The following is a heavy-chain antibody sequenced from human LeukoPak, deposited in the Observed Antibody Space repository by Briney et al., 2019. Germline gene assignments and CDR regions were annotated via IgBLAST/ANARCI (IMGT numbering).Heavy chain of an antibody. J-gene: IGHJ4*02. Sequence: SETLSLTCTVSGYSISSGYYWGWIRPPPGKGLEWIGSIYHSGSTYYNPSLKSRVTISVDTSKNQFSLKLSSVTAADTAVYYCATEMYSSSSFYYWGQGTLVTVSS. CDR2: IYHSGST. CDR3: ATEMYSSSSFYY. V-gene: IGHV4-38-2*02. CDR1: GYSISSGYY. D-gene: IGHD6-6*01.